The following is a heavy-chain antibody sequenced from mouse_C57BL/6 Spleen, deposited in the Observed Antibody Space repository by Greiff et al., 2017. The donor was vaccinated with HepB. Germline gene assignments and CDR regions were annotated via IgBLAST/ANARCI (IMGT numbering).Heavy chain of an antibody. J-gene: IGHJ3*01. D-gene: IGHD2-5*01. V-gene: IGHV3-6*01. Sequence: EVQLVESGPGLVKPSQSLSLTCSVTGYSITSGYYWNWIRQFPGNKLEWMGYISYDGSNNYNPSLKNRISITRDTSKNQFFLKLNSVTTEDTATYYCARGYYYSNYAWFAYWGQGTLVTVSA. CDR3: ARGYYYSNYAWFAY. CDR2: ISYDGSN. CDR1: GYSITSGYY.